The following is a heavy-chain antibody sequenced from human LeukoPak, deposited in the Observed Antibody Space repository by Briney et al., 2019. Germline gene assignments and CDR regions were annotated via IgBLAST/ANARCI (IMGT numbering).Heavy chain of an antibody. CDR3: ARDLGYCTNGVCHTRFDY. CDR1: GFTFRTYW. V-gene: IGHV3-74*01. J-gene: IGHJ4*02. D-gene: IGHD2-8*01. Sequence: GGSLRLSCAVSGFTFRTYWMHWVRQVPGEGLVWVSRINEDGSITNYADSVKGRFSISRDNAENTLYLQMNSLRAEDTAVYYCARDLGYCTNGVCHTRFDYWGQGTLVAVSS. CDR2: INEDGSIT.